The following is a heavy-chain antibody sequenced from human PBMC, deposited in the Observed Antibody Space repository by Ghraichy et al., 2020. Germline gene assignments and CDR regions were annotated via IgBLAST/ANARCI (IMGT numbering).Heavy chain of an antibody. D-gene: IGHD6-19*01. J-gene: IGHJ3*02. CDR2: INPNSGGT. CDR1: GYTFTGYY. V-gene: IGHV1-2*04. CDR3: ARDRGSGWDKGAFDI. Sequence: ASVKVSCKASGYTFTGYYMHWVRQAPGQGLEWMGWINPNSGGTNYAQKFQGWVTMTRDTSISTAYMELSRLRSDDTAVYYCARDRGSGWDKGAFDIWGQGTMVTVSS.